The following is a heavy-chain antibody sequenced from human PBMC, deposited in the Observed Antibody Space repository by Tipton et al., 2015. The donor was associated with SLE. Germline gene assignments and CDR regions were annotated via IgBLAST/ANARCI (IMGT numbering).Heavy chain of an antibody. CDR2: INHSRST. Sequence: TLSLTCTVSGGSISSGSYYWSWIRQPAGKGLEWIGEINHSRSTNYNPSLKSRVTISVDTSKNQFSLRLSSVTAADTAVYYCARVPLVYYYYMDVWGKGTTVTVSS. CDR3: ARVPLVYYYYMDV. V-gene: IGHV4-61*09. J-gene: IGHJ6*03. D-gene: IGHD2-8*02. CDR1: GGSISSGSYY.